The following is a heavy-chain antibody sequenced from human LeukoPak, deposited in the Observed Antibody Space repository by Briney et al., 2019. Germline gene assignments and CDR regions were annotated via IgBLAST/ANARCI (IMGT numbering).Heavy chain of an antibody. CDR3: ARGRYSRPPYKWFDP. D-gene: IGHD4-11*01. CDR1: GYSISSTYY. CDR2: LYHSGNT. V-gene: IGHV4-38-2*01. J-gene: IGHJ5*02. Sequence: SETLSLTCGVSGYSISSTYYWGWIRQPPPTGLEWFWSLYHSGNTYYNPSIKSGVTISVDTSKNQFSLKLNSVTAADTAVYYCARGRYSRPPYKWFDPWGQGTLVTVSS.